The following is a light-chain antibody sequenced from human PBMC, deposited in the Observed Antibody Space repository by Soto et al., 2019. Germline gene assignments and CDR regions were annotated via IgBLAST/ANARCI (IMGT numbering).Light chain of an antibody. J-gene: IGKJ4*01. V-gene: IGKV3-20*01. CDR2: GAS. CDR3: QYYGTSPLT. Sequence: EVVLTQSPGTLSLSPGERATLSCRASQSVTSSFLAWYQQKPGQAPRLLIYGASSRATGIPDRFSGSGSGTDFTLTISRLEPEDFAVYYCQYYGTSPLTFGGGTKVELK. CDR1: QSVTSSF.